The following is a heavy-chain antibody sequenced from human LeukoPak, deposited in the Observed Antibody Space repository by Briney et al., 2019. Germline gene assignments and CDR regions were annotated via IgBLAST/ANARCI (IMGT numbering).Heavy chain of an antibody. Sequence: PSETLSLTCTVSGGSISSYYWSWIRQPPGKGLEWIGYIYYSGSTNYNPSLKSRVTISVDTSKNQFSLKLSSVTAADTAVYYCARVPGIAAADNWYFDLWGRGTLVTVSS. CDR2: IYYSGST. J-gene: IGHJ2*01. CDR1: GGSISSYY. D-gene: IGHD6-13*01. CDR3: ARVPGIAAADNWYFDL. V-gene: IGHV4-59*01.